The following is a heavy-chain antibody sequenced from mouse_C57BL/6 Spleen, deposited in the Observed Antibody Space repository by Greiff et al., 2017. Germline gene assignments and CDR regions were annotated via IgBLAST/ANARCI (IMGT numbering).Heavy chain of an antibody. Sequence: QVQLKQSGPELVKPGASVKISCKASGYAFSSSWMNWVKQRPGKGLEWIGRIYPGDGDTNYNGKFKGKATLTADKSSSTAYMQLSSLTSEDSAVYFCARAPHYGSMAMDYWGQGTSVTVSS. V-gene: IGHV1-82*01. CDR2: IYPGDGDT. J-gene: IGHJ4*01. CDR3: ARAPHYGSMAMDY. D-gene: IGHD1-1*01. CDR1: GYAFSSSW.